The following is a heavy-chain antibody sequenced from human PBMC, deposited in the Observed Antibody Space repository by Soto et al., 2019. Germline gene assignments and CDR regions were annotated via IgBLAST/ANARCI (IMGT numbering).Heavy chain of an antibody. CDR1: GFTFSSYG. CDR3: AKPYYDSWSGYYPSFDY. D-gene: IGHD3-3*01. J-gene: IGHJ4*02. CDR2: ISYDGSNK. V-gene: IGHV3-30*18. Sequence: GGSLRLSCAASGFTFSSYGMHWVRQAPGKGLEWVAVISYDGSNKYYADSVKGRFTISRDNSKNTLYLQMNSLRAEDTAVYYCAKPYYDSWSGYYPSFDYWGQGTLVTVSS.